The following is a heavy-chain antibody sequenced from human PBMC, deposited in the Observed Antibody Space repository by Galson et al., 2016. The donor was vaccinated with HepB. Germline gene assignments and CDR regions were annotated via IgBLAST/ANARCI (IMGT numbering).Heavy chain of an antibody. D-gene: IGHD2-2*01. CDR2: MYSGGGT. CDR1: GFTVSNNY. CDR3: ARVRCISPTCHDFDS. Sequence: SLRLSCAVSGFTVSNNYMSWVRQAPGKGLEWVSVMYSGGGTYYADSVRGRFTISRDNSKNTVYLHMNSLRAEDTAVYYCARVRCISPTCHDFDSWGQEPWSPSPQ. J-gene: IGHJ4*01. V-gene: IGHV3-53*01.